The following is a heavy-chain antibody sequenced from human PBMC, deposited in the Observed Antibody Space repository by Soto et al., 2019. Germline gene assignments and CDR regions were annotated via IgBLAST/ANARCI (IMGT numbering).Heavy chain of an antibody. CDR1: GFTFRSHG. V-gene: IGHV3-33*01. CDR3: AREGYGGEASFDC. CDR2: IWYVGSHQ. D-gene: IGHD3-16*01. Sequence: QVQLVESGGGVVQPGRSLRLSCAASGFTFRSHGMHWVRQAPGKGLAWVAVIWYVGSHQSYGDSVKGRFTRSRDNSKNTLSLQTNILRAEERAISYCAREGYGGEASFDCWGQGTLVIVSS. J-gene: IGHJ4*02.